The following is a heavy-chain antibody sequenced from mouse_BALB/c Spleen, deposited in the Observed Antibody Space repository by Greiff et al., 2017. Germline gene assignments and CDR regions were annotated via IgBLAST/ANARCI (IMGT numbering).Heavy chain of an antibody. V-gene: IGHV3-6*02. CDR2: ISYDGSN. D-gene: IGHD2-12*01. J-gene: IGHJ3*01. CDR3: ARDRDDGAY. Sequence: VQLKESGPGLVKPSQSLSLTCSVTGYSITSGYYWNWIRQFPGNKLEWMGYISYDGSNNYNPSLKNRISITRDTSKNQFFLKLNSVTTEDTATYYCARDRDDGAYWGQGTLVTVSA. CDR1: GYSITSGYY.